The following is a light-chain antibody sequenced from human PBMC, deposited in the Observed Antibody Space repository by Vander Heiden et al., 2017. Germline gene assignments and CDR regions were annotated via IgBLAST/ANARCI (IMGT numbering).Light chain of an antibody. CDR2: DVN. V-gene: IGLV2-11*01. Sequence: QSALPQPRSVSGSPGPSVTISCTGTSSDFGGYNYVSWYQQHPGKAPKLMIYDVNQRPSGVPDRFSGSKSGNTASLTISGLQAEDEADYYCCSYAGSYTLVFGGGTKLTVL. CDR1: SSDFGGYNY. J-gene: IGLJ3*02. CDR3: CSYAGSYTLV.